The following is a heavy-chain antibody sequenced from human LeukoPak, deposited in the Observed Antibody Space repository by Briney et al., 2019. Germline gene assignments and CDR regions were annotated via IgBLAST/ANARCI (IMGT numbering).Heavy chain of an antibody. J-gene: IGHJ4*02. CDR3: ARVPESYQDY. CDR2: INAGNGDT. V-gene: IGHV1-3*01. Sequence: ASVKVSCKASGYTFTNYGVNWVRQAPGQRLEWMGWINAGNGDTKYSQKFQGRVTITRDTSASTAYMELSSLRSEDTAVYYCARVPESYQDYWGQGTLVTVSS. CDR1: GYTFTNYG. D-gene: IGHD3-10*01.